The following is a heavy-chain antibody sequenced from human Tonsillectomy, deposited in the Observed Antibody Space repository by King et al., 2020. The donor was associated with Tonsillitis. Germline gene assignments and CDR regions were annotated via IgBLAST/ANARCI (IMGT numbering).Heavy chain of an antibody. CDR1: GFTFSTYS. V-gene: IGHV3-21*01. D-gene: IGHD3-16*01. CDR3: ARDDVGQGASEWVDP. CDR2: ISGSSTYI. J-gene: IGHJ5*02. Sequence: DVQLVESGGGLVKPGGSLRLSCAASGFTFSTYSMTWVRQAPGKGLEWVSSISGSSTYIYYADSVKGRFTISRDNAKNSLYLQMNSLRAEDTAVYYCARDDVGQGASEWVDPWGQGTLVTVSS.